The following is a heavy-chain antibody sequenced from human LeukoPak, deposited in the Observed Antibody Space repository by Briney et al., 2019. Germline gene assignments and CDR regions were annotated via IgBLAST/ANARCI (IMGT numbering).Heavy chain of an antibody. V-gene: IGHV3-23*01. CDR3: AKFGGSWYGAHFDY. D-gene: IGHD6-13*01. Sequence: GGSLRLSCAASGFTFSRYWMHWVRQPPGKGLEWVSAISGSGGSTYYADSVKGRFTISRDNSKNTLYLQMNSLRAEDTAVYYCAKFGGSWYGAHFDYWGQGTLVTVSS. CDR1: GFTFSRYW. J-gene: IGHJ4*02. CDR2: ISGSGGST.